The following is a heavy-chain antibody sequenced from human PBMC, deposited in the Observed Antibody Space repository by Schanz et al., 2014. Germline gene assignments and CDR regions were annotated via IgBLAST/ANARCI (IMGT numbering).Heavy chain of an antibody. CDR3: ARDRGYCSGGSCLTFGY. CDR1: GFTFSSYA. Sequence: EVQLLESGGGLVQPGGSLRLSCAASGFTFSSYAMSWVRQAPGKGLEWVSALSGSGGSTYYADSVKGRFTISRDNSKNTLYLQMNSLRAEDTAVYYCARDRGYCSGGSCLTFGYWGQGTLVTVSS. J-gene: IGHJ4*02. D-gene: IGHD2-15*01. CDR2: LSGSGGST. V-gene: IGHV3-23*01.